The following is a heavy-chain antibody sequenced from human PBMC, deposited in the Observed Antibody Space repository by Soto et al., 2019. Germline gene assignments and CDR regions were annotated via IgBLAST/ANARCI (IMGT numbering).Heavy chain of an antibody. CDR1: GLTVSGKKY. Sequence: DVQLVESGGGLIQPGESLRLSCAAFGLTVSGKKYVAWVRQAPGKGLEWVSALYDVDGSFYADSVKGRFTTSSDSSKTTVYLQMNGLRPDDTAVYYCASWHEPEHAYDVWGQGTTVTVSS. CDR2: LYDVDGS. J-gene: IGHJ3*01. D-gene: IGHD1-1*01. CDR3: ASWHEPEHAYDV. V-gene: IGHV3-53*01.